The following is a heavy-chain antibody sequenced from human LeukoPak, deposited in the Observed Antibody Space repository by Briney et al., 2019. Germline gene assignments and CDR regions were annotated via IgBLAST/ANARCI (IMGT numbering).Heavy chain of an antibody. Sequence: PSETLSLTCTVSGGSISSYYWSWIRQPAGKGLEWIGRIYASGSTNYNPSLKSRVTMSVDTSKNQFSLKLSSVTAADTAVYYCARTAYDSSGYYSFDYWGQGTLVTVSS. V-gene: IGHV4-4*07. CDR1: GGSISSYY. D-gene: IGHD3-22*01. CDR2: IYASGST. CDR3: ARTAYDSSGYYSFDY. J-gene: IGHJ4*02.